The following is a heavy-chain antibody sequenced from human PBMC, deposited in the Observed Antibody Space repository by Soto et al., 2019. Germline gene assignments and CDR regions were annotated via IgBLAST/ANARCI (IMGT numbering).Heavy chain of an antibody. CDR3: AKDQLTAGGDYYYYYGMDV. V-gene: IGHV3-23*01. D-gene: IGHD6-13*01. Sequence: EGVLLESGGGLVQPGGSLRLSCEASGFTFSSFAMSWVRQTPGKGLEWLSSISGGGGGTYYADSVKGRFTISRDNSKNTLYLQMNSLRVEDTALYYCAKDQLTAGGDYYYYYGMDVWGRGTAVTFSS. J-gene: IGHJ6*02. CDR2: ISGGGGGT. CDR1: GFTFSSFA.